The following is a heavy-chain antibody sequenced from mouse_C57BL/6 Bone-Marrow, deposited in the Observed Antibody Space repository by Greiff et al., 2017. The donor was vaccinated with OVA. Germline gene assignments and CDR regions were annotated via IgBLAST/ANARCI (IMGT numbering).Heavy chain of an antibody. D-gene: IGHD1-1*01. Sequence: QVQLQQSGPELVKPGASVKISCKASGYAFSSSWMNWVKQRPGKGLEWIGRIYPGDGDTNYNGKFKGKATLTADKSSSTAYMQLSSLTSEDSAVYFCARSMTTVVFDYWGQGTTRTGSS. J-gene: IGHJ2*01. V-gene: IGHV1-82*01. CDR3: ARSMTTVVFDY. CDR1: GYAFSSSW. CDR2: IYPGDGDT.